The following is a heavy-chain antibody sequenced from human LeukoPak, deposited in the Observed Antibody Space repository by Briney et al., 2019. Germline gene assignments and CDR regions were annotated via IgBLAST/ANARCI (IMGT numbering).Heavy chain of an antibody. Sequence: ASVKVSCKTSGYTFSGYYMHWVRQAPGQGLEWMGWINPNNGGTNYAQNFQGRVTMTRDTSIGTAYMELSSLASDDTAVYSCARAYSGFEAFDFWGQGTLVTVSS. CDR3: ARAYSGFEAFDF. CDR2: INPNNGGT. D-gene: IGHD5-12*01. V-gene: IGHV1-2*02. J-gene: IGHJ4*02. CDR1: GYTFSGYY.